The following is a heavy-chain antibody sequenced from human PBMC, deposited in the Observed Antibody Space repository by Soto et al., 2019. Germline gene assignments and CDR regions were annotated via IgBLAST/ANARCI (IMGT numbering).Heavy chain of an antibody. V-gene: IGHV1-69*12. J-gene: IGHJ5*02. D-gene: IGHD6-19*01. CDR3: ALSAQAVADPGDWFDP. Sequence: QVQLVQSGAEVKKPGSSVKVTCKASGGTFSSYAISWVRQAPGQGLEWMGGIIPIFGTANYAQKFQGRVTITADESTSTAYMELSSLRSEDTAVYYCALSAQAVADPGDWFDPWGQGTLVTVSA. CDR1: GGTFSSYA. CDR2: IIPIFGTA.